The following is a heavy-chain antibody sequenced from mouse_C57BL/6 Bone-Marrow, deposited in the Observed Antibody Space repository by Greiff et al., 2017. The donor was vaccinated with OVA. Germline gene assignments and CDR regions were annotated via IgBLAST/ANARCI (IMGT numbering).Heavy chain of an antibody. CDR1: GFTFSDYG. CDR3: ACHEGYYAMDY. V-gene: IGHV5-15*01. Sequence: EVKLVESGGGLVQPGGSLKLSCAASGFTFSDYGMAWVRKAPRKGLEWVAFISNLAYSIYYADTVTGRFTISRVNAKNTLYLEMSSLRSEDPAMYYCACHEGYYAMDYWGQGTSVTVSS. J-gene: IGHJ4*01. CDR2: ISNLAYSI.